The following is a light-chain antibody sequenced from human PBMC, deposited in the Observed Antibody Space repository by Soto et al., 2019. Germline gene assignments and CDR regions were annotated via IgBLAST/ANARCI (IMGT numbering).Light chain of an antibody. J-gene: IGLJ2*01. CDR3: SSYTSGNTVI. V-gene: IGLV2-14*01. CDR2: EVS. CDR1: SSDVGGYNY. Sequence: QSVLTQPASVSGSPGQSITISCTGTSSDVGGYNYVSWYQHHPCKAPKLMIYEVSNRPSGVSNRFSGSKSGNTASLTISGLQAEDEADYYCSSYTSGNTVIFGGGTKLTVL.